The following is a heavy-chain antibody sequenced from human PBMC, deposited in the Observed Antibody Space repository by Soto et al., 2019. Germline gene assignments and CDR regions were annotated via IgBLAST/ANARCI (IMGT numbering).Heavy chain of an antibody. CDR1: WFSLTTRGGA. J-gene: IGHJ4*02. CDR3: AHRPRGFSYYFDY. V-gene: IGHV2-5*02. CDR2: IYWDDDE. Sequence: GPTLGNPTQTPTLACTFSWFSLTTRGGAVGWVRQPPGKALEWLALIYWDDDEGYSPSLKSRLTITKDTSKNQVVLRMTNMDPVDTATYYCAHRPRGFSYYFDYWGQGTLVTVAS. D-gene: IGHD3-10*01.